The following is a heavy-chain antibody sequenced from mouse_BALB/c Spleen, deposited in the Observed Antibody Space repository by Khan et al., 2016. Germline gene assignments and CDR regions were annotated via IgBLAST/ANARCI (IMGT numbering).Heavy chain of an antibody. V-gene: IGHV3-2*02. CDR1: GYSITSDYA. J-gene: IGHJ2*01. Sequence: EVQLQESGPGLVKPSQSLSLTCTVTGYSITSDYAWNWIRQFPGNKLEWMGYISYSGVTTYNPSLKSRISITRDTSKHLFFLQLNSVTTEDTATYYCARWLLEFPYYLVYWGQGTTLTVSS. CDR3: ARWLLEFPYYLVY. CDR2: ISYSGVT. D-gene: IGHD2-12*01.